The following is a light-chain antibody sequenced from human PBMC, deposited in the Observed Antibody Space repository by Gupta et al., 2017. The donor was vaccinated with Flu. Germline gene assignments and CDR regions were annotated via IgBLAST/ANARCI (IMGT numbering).Light chain of an antibody. CDR3: QQYNDWPPLT. CDR2: GAS. Sequence: EVVMTQSPATLSVSPGERATLSCRASQFIRTNLAWYQQKPGQPPRLLVHGASIRAADFPARFSGSGSGTEFTLTISSLQSEDSAVYYCQQYNDWPPLTFGGGTKVEIK. V-gene: IGKV3-15*01. CDR1: QFIRTN. J-gene: IGKJ4*01.